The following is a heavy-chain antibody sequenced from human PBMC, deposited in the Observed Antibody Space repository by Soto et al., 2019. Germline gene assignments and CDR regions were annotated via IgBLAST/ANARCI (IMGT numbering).Heavy chain of an antibody. CDR1: GGSISSGGYS. J-gene: IGHJ4*02. V-gene: IGHV4-30-2*01. Sequence: SETLSLTCAVSGGSISSGGYSWSWMRQPPGKGLEWIGYIYHSGSTYYNPSLKSRVTISVDRSKNQFSLKLSSVTAADTAVYYCARGLIYDSSGYYFDYWGQGTLVTVSS. CDR3: ARGLIYDSSGYYFDY. D-gene: IGHD3-22*01. CDR2: IYHSGST.